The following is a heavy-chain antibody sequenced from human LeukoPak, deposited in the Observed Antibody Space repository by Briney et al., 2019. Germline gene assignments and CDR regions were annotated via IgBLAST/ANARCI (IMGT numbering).Heavy chain of an antibody. CDR3: ARMAFMDRAYLGFDY. D-gene: IGHD3-10*01. J-gene: IGHJ4*02. V-gene: IGHV3-30*03. CDR2: ISYHGSDK. CDR1: GFTFSNYG. Sequence: PGGSLRLSCEASGFTFSNYGMHWVRQAPGKGLEWVAVISYHGSDKYFADSVKGRLTISRDNSKNTVYLQMNSLRAEDTAVYYCARMAFMDRAYLGFDYWGQGTLVTVSS.